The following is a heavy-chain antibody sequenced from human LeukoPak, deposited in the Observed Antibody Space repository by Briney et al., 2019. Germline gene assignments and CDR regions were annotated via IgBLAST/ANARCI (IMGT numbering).Heavy chain of an antibody. Sequence: SETLSLTCTVAAYSINSGYYWGWIRQPPGKGLEWIGRIYYSGSTNYNPSLKSRVTISVDTSKNQFSLKLSSVTAADTAVYYCARDGRGNWFDPWGQGTLVTVSS. CDR1: AYSINSGYY. CDR3: ARDGRGNWFDP. J-gene: IGHJ5*02. CDR2: IYYSGST. V-gene: IGHV4-38-2*02.